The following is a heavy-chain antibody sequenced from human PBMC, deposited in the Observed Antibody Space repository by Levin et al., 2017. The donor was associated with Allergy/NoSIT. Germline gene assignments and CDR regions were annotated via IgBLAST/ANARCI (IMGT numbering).Heavy chain of an antibody. Sequence: GESLKISCAASGFTFSSYAMHWVRQAPGKGLEWVAVISYDGSNKYYADSVKGRFTISRDNSKNTLYLQMNSLRAEDTAVYYCARDLREYYDSSGYYYPGYYGMDVWGQGTTVTVSS. V-gene: IGHV3-30-3*01. CDR3: ARDLREYYDSSGYYYPGYYGMDV. J-gene: IGHJ6*02. CDR2: ISYDGSNK. CDR1: GFTFSSYA. D-gene: IGHD3-22*01.